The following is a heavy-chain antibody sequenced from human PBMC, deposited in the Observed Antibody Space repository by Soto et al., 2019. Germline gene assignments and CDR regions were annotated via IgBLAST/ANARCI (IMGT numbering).Heavy chain of an antibody. J-gene: IGHJ6*02. CDR2: ISYDGSNK. CDR3: ARNTLRYYGSGSYLIYGMDV. CDR1: GFTFSSYA. D-gene: IGHD3-10*01. Sequence: LRLSCAASGFTFSSYAMHWVRQAPGKGLEWVAVISYDGSNKYYADSVKGRFTISRDNSKNTLYLQMNSLRAEDTAVYYCARNTLRYYGSGSYLIYGMDVWGQGTTVTVSS. V-gene: IGHV3-30-3*01.